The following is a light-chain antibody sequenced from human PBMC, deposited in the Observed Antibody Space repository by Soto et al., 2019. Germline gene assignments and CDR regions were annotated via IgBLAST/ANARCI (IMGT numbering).Light chain of an antibody. CDR2: GAS. J-gene: IGKJ2*01. CDR1: QSVSSN. Sequence: EIVMTQSPATLSVSPGERVTLSCRASQSVSSNLVWYQQKPGQAPRLLIYGASTRATGIPDRFSGSGSGTDFTLTISSLQSEDFAVYSCQQHNNWPLTFGQGTKLEIK. CDR3: QQHNNWPLT. V-gene: IGKV3-15*01.